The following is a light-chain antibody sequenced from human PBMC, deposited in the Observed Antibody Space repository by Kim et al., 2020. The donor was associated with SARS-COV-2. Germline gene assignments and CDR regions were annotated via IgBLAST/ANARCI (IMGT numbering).Light chain of an antibody. J-gene: IGLJ3*02. CDR2: EVS. CDR1: SSDVGGSNY. V-gene: IGLV2-8*01. Sequence: QSALTQPPSASGSPGQSVTISCTGTSSDVGGSNYVSWYQQYPGKAPQLIIFEVSNRPSGVPDRFSGSKSGNTASLTVSGLQADDEADYYCSSYAGSNNWVFGGGTKLTVL. CDR3: SSYAGSNNWV.